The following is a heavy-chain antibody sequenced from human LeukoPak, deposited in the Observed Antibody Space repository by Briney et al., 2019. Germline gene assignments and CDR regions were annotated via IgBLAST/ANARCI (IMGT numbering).Heavy chain of an antibody. J-gene: IGHJ4*02. CDR1: GGSLSSYY. D-gene: IGHD4-17*01. Sequence: SETLSLTCTVSGGSLSSYYWSWIRQPPGKGLEWIGYIHYSGSTNFNPSLKSRVTISVDTSKNQLSLKLTSVTAADTAVYYCARGRTTVTTYDYWGQGTLVTISS. V-gene: IGHV4-59*01. CDR2: IHYSGST. CDR3: ARGRTTVTTYDY.